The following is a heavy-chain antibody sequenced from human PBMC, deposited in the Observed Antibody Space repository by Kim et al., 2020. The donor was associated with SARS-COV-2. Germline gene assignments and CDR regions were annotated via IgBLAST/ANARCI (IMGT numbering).Heavy chain of an antibody. CDR3: ARVMGSGVSCCGSYYFDD. J-gene: IGHJ4*02. Sequence: GGSLRLSCAASGFTVRSNYMTWVRQAPGKGLEWVSIIYIGGSTYYADSVKGRFTISRDNSENILYLQMNSLRAEDTAVYYCARVMGSGVSCCGSYYFDDWGQGTLVTVSS. D-gene: IGHD3-3*01. CDR1: GFTVRSNY. V-gene: IGHV3-66*02. CDR2: IYIGGST.